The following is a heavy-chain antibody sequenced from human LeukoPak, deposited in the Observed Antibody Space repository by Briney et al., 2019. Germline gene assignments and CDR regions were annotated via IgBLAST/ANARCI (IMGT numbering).Heavy chain of an antibody. V-gene: IGHV4-31*03. Sequence: PSQTLSLTCTVSGGSISSGGYYWSWIRQHPGKGLEWIGYIYYSGSTYYNPSLKSRVTISVDTSKNQFSLKLSSETAADTAVYYCAREARSHRYYYDSSGYPDYWGQGTLVTVSS. J-gene: IGHJ4*02. CDR2: IYYSGST. CDR1: GGSISSGGYY. D-gene: IGHD3-22*01. CDR3: AREARSHRYYYDSSGYPDY.